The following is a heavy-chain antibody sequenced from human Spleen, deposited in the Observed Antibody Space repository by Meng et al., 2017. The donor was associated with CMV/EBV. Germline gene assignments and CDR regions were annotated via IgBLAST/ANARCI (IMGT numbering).Heavy chain of an antibody. CDR2: INHSGST. V-gene: IGHV4-34*01. CDR1: GGSFSGYY. D-gene: IGHD6-19*01. J-gene: IGHJ4*02. CDR3: ARVGWYWDFDY. Sequence: SETLSLTCAVYGGSFSGYYWSWIRQPPGKGLEWIGEINHSGSTNYNPSLKSRVTISVDTSKNQFSLKLSSVTAADTAVYYCARVGWYWDFDYWGQGTPVTVSS.